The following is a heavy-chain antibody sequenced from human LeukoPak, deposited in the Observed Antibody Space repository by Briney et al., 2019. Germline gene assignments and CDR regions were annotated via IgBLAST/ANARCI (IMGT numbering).Heavy chain of an antibody. J-gene: IGHJ4*02. CDR1: GGSISSSNYY. Sequence: SETLSLTCSVSGGSISSSNYYWSWIRQPAGKGLEWIGRIYTSESTNYNPSLKSRVTISVDTSRNQFSLKLSSVTAADTAVYYCARSSYGSGTYYMDYWGQGALVTVSS. V-gene: IGHV4-61*02. CDR2: IYTSEST. D-gene: IGHD3-10*01. CDR3: ARSSYGSGTYYMDY.